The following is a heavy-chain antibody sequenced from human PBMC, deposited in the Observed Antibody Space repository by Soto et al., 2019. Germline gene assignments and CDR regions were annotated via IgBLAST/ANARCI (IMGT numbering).Heavy chain of an antibody. J-gene: IGHJ4*02. Sequence: QVQLQESGPGLVKPSETLSLTCTVSGGSISSYYWSWIRQPPGKGLEWIGYIYYSGSTNYNPSLKSRVTISVDTSKNQFSLKLSSVTAADTAVYYCARSWGFAPDYWGQGTLVTVSS. V-gene: IGHV4-59*01. CDR3: ARSWGFAPDY. CDR2: IYYSGST. D-gene: IGHD3-10*01. CDR1: GGSISSYY.